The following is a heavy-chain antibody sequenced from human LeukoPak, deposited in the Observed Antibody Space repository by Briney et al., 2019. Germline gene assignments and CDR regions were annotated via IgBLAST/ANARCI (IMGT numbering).Heavy chain of an antibody. CDR2: VSSSSSYI. CDR1: GFTFSSYH. D-gene: IGHD1-26*01. J-gene: IGHJ4*02. V-gene: IGHV3-21*01. CDR3: AKDGYSGSYYFDY. Sequence: GGSLRLSCAASGFTFSSYHMNWVRQAPGKGLEWVSSVSSSSSYIYYADSVKGRFTVSRDNAKNSLYLQMNSLRAEDTAVFYCAKDGYSGSYYFDYWGQGTLVTVSS.